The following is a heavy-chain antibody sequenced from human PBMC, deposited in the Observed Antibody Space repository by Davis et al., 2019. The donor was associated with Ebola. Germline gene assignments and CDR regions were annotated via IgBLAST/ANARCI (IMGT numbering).Heavy chain of an antibody. Sequence: GESLKISCAASGFTFSSYAMSWVRQAPGKGLEWVSAISGSGGSTYYADSVKGRFTISRDNSKNTLYLQMNSLRAEDTAVYYCTAGGYGSGSRGDYWGQGTLVTVSS. CDR2: ISGSGGST. CDR1: GFTFSSYA. CDR3: TAGGYGSGSRGDY. J-gene: IGHJ4*02. V-gene: IGHV3-23*01. D-gene: IGHD3-10*01.